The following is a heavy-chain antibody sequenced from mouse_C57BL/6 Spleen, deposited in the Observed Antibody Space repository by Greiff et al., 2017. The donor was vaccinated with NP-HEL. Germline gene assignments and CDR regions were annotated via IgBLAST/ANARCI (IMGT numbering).Heavy chain of an antibody. CDR3: ATSGNPYYFDY. V-gene: IGHV14-4*01. CDR2: IDPENGDT. CDR1: GFNFKDDY. J-gene: IGHJ2*01. Sequence: EVQLQQSGAELVRPGASVKLSCTASGFNFKDDYMHWVKQRPEQGLEWIGWIDPENGDTEYASKFQGKATITADTSSNTAYLQLSSLTSEDTAVYYCATSGNPYYFDYWGQGTTLTVSS.